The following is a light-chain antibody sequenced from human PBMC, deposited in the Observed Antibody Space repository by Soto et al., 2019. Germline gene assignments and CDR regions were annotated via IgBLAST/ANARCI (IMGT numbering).Light chain of an antibody. CDR1: QNVDSN. CDR3: QQSGT. CDR2: GVS. J-gene: IGKJ1*01. V-gene: IGKV3D-15*01. Sequence: EIVLTQSPGTLSLSPGERATLSCRASQNVDSNLAWYQQKPGQAPRLLIYGVSTRATGIPARFSGSGSGTEFTLTISSLQSEDFAVYYCQQSGTFGQATKVDI.